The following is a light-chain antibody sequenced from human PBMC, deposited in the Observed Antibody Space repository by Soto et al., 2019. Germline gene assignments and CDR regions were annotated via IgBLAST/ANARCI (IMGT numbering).Light chain of an antibody. Sequence: EIVLTQSPGTLSLSAGERSKHSIRASQSVSSNLAWYQQNPGQAPRLLIYGASSRATGIPVRFSGSGSGTEFTLTISSLQSEDFAVYYCQQYNNWPLTFGQGTRLE. CDR1: QSVSSN. CDR2: GAS. V-gene: IGKV3-15*01. J-gene: IGKJ5*01. CDR3: QQYNNWPLT.